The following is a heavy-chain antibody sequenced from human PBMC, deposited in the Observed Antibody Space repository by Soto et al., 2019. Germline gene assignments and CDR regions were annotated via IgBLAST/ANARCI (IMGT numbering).Heavy chain of an antibody. CDR3: ARGQEITGTTYYFDY. CDR2: IYTSGST. Sequence: SETLSLTCTVSGGSISSYYWSWIRQPAGKGLEWIGRIYTSGSTNYNPSLKSRVTMSVDTSKNQFSLKLSSVTAADTAVYYCARGQEITGTTYYFDYCGQGTLVTVSS. J-gene: IGHJ4*02. D-gene: IGHD1-7*01. V-gene: IGHV4-4*07. CDR1: GGSISSYY.